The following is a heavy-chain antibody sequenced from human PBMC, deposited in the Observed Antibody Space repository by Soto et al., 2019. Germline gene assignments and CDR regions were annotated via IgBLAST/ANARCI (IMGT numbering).Heavy chain of an antibody. CDR3: SGGVGDAV. D-gene: IGHD1-26*01. J-gene: IGHJ4*02. CDR2: TNQDGTAK. Sequence: DEQLVESGGGLVQPGGSLRLSCAVSGFTFRRDWMNWVRQAPGKGLEWVARTNQDGTAKYYVDSVKGRFTISRDNAKNSLYLQMNSLRVEDTAVYYCSGGVGDAVWGQGTLVTVSS. CDR1: GFTFRRDW. V-gene: IGHV3-7*04.